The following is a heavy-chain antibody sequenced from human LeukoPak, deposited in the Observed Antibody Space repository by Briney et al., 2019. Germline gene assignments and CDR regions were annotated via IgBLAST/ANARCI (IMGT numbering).Heavy chain of an antibody. J-gene: IGHJ6*02. Sequence: ASVKVSCKASGYTFTSYGISWVRQAPGQGLEWMGWISAYNGNTNYAQKLQGRVTMTTDTSTSTAYMELWSLRSDDTAVYYCAREVAVAVYGMDVWGQGTTVTVSS. V-gene: IGHV1-18*01. D-gene: IGHD6-19*01. CDR3: AREVAVAVYGMDV. CDR2: ISAYNGNT. CDR1: GYTFTSYG.